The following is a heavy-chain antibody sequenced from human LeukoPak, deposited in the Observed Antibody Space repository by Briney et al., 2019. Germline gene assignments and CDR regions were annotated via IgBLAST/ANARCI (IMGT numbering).Heavy chain of an antibody. CDR3: TRHPELSGYYSSLDS. V-gene: IGHV3-73*01. CDR1: GFIFSNFA. D-gene: IGHD3-22*01. Sequence: PGTSLRLSCAASGFIFSNFAMHWVRQASGKGLEWVGRIRNKANSYATAYAASMRGRFTISRDDSKNTAYLQMNSLKAEDTAMYYCTRHPELSGYYSSLDSWGQGTLVTVSS. CDR2: IRNKANSYAT. J-gene: IGHJ4*02.